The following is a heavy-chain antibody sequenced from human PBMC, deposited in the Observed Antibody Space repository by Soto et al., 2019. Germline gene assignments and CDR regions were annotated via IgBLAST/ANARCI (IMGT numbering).Heavy chain of an antibody. D-gene: IGHD3-10*01. Sequence: QVQLVQSGAEVKKPGSSVKVSCKASGGTFSRYTISWVRQAPGQGLEWMGRIIPILGIANYAQKFQGRVTITADKATSTAYMELSSLRSEDTAVYYCARGAPPYYGSESYLDYWGQGTLVTVST. V-gene: IGHV1-69*02. CDR1: GGTFSRYT. CDR2: IIPILGIA. CDR3: ARGAPPYYGSESYLDY. J-gene: IGHJ4*02.